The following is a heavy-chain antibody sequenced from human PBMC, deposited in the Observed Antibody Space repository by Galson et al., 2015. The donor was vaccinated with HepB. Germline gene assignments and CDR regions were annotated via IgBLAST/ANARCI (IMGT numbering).Heavy chain of an antibody. CDR1: GFTFSSYG. D-gene: IGHD6-19*01. V-gene: IGHV3-30*03. CDR2: ISYDGSNK. J-gene: IGHJ4*02. CDR3: VAGDFDY. Sequence: SLRLSCAASGFTFSSYGMHWVRQAPGKGLEWVAVISYDGSNKYYADSVKGRFTISRDNSKNTLYLQMNSLRAEDTAVYYSVAGDFDYWGQGTLVTVSS.